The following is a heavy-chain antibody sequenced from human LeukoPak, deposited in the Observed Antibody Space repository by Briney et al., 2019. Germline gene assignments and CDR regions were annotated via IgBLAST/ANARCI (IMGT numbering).Heavy chain of an antibody. CDR3: AKDEGIAARPFCY. CDR1: GFTFSSYS. CDR2: ISGSGGST. Sequence: PGGSLRLSCAASGFTFSSYSMNWVRQAPGKGLEWVSAISGSGGSTYYADSVKGRFTISRDNSKNTLYLQMNSLRAEDTAVYYCAKDEGIAARPFCYWGQGTLVTVSS. V-gene: IGHV3-23*01. J-gene: IGHJ4*02. D-gene: IGHD6-6*01.